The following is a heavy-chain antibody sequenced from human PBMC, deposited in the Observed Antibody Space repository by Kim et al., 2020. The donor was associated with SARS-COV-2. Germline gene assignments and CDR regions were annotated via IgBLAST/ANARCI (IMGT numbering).Heavy chain of an antibody. J-gene: IGHJ4*02. V-gene: IGHV1-69*01. D-gene: IGHD3-22*01. Sequence: KCQGRVTITADESTSTAYMELSSLRSEDTAVYYCARSRVNYYDSSGYFDYWGQGTLVTVSS. CDR3: ARSRVNYYDSSGYFDY.